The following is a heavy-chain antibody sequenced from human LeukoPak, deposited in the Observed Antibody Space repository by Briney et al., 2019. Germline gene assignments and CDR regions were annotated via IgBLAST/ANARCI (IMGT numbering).Heavy chain of an antibody. CDR2: ISSSSSTI. V-gene: IGHV3-48*01. CDR1: GFTFSSYS. D-gene: IGHD1-26*01. CDR3: AKVKFIVGAPDAFDI. Sequence: TGGSLRLSCAASGFTFSSYSMNWVRQAPGKGLEWVSYISSSSSTIYYADSVKGRFTISRDNAKNSLYLQMNSLRAEDTAVYYCAKVKFIVGAPDAFDIWGQGTMVTVSS. J-gene: IGHJ3*02.